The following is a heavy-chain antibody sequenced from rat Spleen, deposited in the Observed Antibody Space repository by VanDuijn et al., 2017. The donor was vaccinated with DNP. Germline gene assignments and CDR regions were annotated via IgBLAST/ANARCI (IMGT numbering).Heavy chain of an antibody. J-gene: IGHJ3*01. V-gene: IGHV4-2*01. CDR1: GLNFNDYW. CDR2: IKEDSSII. Sequence: EVKLVESGGGLVQPGRSLKLSCAASGLNFNDYWMGWVRQAPGKGLEWTGEIKEDSSIINHNPSLKDRFTISRDSAQNSLYLQMNNLGSEDTAIYYCVTRGTGSDNWFAYWGQGTLVTVSS. D-gene: IGHD5-1*01. CDR3: VTRGTGSDNWFAY.